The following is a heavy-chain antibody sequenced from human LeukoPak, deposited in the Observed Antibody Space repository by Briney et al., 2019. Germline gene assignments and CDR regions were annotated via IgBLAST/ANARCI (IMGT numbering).Heavy chain of an antibody. D-gene: IGHD3-22*01. V-gene: IGHV3-11*03. Sequence: KSGGSLRLSCEGSGFSFRDYYMSWIRQTPGKGLEWVSYISYSGTDTNHAAPVKGRFTTSRDHAKNSLYLQMNSLRAEDTALYYCARHYYDSRYPTSGYYMDVWGKATTVTVSS. CDR2: ISYSGTDT. CDR1: GFSFRDYY. CDR3: ARHYYDSRYPTSGYYMDV. J-gene: IGHJ6*03.